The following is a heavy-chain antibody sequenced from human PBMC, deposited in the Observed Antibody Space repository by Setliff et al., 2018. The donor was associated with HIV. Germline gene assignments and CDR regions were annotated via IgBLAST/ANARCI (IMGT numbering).Heavy chain of an antibody. J-gene: IGHJ4*02. CDR1: GFTFSDHY. CDR3: VRAHTSGYLYCDY. V-gene: IGHV3-72*01. CDR2: IRNEANKYTK. Sequence: LSCAAAGFTFSDHYMDWVRQAPGKGLEWVGRIRNEANKYTKDYAASVEGRFTISRDDLKNSIYLQMNILKTEDTAVYFCVRAHTSGYLYCDYWGQGMLVTVSS. D-gene: IGHD3-22*01.